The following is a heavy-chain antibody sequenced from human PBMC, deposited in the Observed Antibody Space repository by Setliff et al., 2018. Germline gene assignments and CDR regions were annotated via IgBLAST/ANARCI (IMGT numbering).Heavy chain of an antibody. CDR2: IIPIFGTA. J-gene: IGHJ4*02. Sequence: ASVKVSCKASGYTFIGYYMYWVRQAPGQGLDWMGRIIPIFGTANYAQKFQGRVNMTRDTSTSTVYLELSRLRSYDTAVYYCARALGATITHFDYWGQGTLVTVSS. D-gene: IGHD1-26*01. CDR3: ARALGATITHFDY. CDR1: GYTFIGYY. V-gene: IGHV1-2*02.